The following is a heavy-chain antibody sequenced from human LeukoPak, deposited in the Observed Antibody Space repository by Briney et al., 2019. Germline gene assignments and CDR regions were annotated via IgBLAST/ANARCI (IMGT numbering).Heavy chain of an antibody. Sequence: GESLKISCQGSGYSFSRYWIAWVRQMPGKGLECMGIIYPGDSDTRYSPSFQGQVTISAEKSISTAYLQWSSLKASDTAMYHCARGGQDSSGYYYSLGYWGQGTLVTVSS. D-gene: IGHD3-22*01. CDR2: IYPGDSDT. CDR3: ARGGQDSSGYYYSLGY. CDR1: GYSFSRYW. V-gene: IGHV5-51*01. J-gene: IGHJ4*02.